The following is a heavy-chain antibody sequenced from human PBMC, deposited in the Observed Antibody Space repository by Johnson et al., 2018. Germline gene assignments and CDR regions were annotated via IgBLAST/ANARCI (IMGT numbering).Heavy chain of an antibody. CDR2: IWYDGSNK. D-gene: IGHD2-8*01. J-gene: IGHJ3*02. Sequence: VQLLETGGGVVQPGRSLRLSCAASGFTFSSYGMHWVRQAPGTGLEWVAVIWYDGSNKSYADSVKGRFTISRDNSKNTLYLQMNSLRAEDTAVYYCAKDLVVYAIPPTDDAFDIWGQGTMVTVSS. CDR3: AKDLVVYAIPPTDDAFDI. CDR1: GFTFSSYG. V-gene: IGHV3-33*06.